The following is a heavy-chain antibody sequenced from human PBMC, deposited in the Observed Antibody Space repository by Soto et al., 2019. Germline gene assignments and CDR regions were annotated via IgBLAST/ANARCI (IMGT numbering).Heavy chain of an antibody. CDR2: ISAYNGNT. CDR3: ARDPWPFQH. CDR1: GYTFTGYY. V-gene: IGHV1-18*04. Sequence: GASVKVSCKASGYTFTGYYMHWVRQAPGQGLEWMGWISAYNGNTNYAQKLQGRVTMTTDTSTSTAYMELRSLRSDDTAVYYCARDPWPFQHWGQGTLVTVSS. J-gene: IGHJ1*01.